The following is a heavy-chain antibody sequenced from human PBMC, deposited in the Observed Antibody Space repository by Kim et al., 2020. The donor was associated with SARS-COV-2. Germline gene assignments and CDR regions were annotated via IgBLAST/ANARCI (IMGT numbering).Heavy chain of an antibody. V-gene: IGHV3-23*01. D-gene: IGHD3-3*01. CDR3: AKAAEGYYDFWSGYYIY. CDR2: ISGSGGST. Sequence: GGSLRLSCAASGFTFSSYAMSWVRQAPGKGLEWVSAISGSGGSTYYADSVKGRFTISRDNSKNTLYLQMNSLRAEDTAVYYCAKAAEGYYDFWSGYYIYWGQGTLVTVSS. J-gene: IGHJ4*02. CDR1: GFTFSSYA.